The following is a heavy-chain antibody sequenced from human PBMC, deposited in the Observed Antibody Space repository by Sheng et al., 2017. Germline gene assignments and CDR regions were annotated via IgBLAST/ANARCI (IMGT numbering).Heavy chain of an antibody. CDR3: AKARRFSYQLTIFDY. CDR1: DSPLVSYG. J-gene: IGHJ4*02. V-gene: IGHV3-23*04. D-gene: IGHD2-2*01. Sequence: EVQLVESGGGLVQPGGTRRDSPVQPLDSPLVSYGMSWVRQAPGKGLEWVSAISGSGGSTYYADSVKGRFTISRDNSKNTLYLQMNSLRAEDTAVYYCAKARRFSYQLTIFDYWGQGTLVTVSS. CDR2: ISGSGGST.